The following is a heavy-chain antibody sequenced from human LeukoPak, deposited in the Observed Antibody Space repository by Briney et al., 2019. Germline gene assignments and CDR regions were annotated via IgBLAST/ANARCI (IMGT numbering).Heavy chain of an antibody. CDR1: GFTFSTYG. CDR3: ARDLNIVVGPVHH. CDR2: IWYDGSKK. Sequence: GRSLRLSCAASGFTFSTYGMLWVREAPGKGLEGVSLIWYDGSKKYYADSVKGRFTISRDNSKNTLYLQMNSLRAEDTAVYYCARDLNIVVGPVHHWGQGTLVTVSS. J-gene: IGHJ1*01. V-gene: IGHV3-33*01. D-gene: IGHD2-2*01.